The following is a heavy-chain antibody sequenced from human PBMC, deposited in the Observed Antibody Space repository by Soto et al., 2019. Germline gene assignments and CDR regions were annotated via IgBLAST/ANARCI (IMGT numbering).Heavy chain of an antibody. V-gene: IGHV4-31*03. CDR1: RDSISRGDYY. D-gene: IGHD6-6*01. CDR2: VTHSGSS. J-gene: IGHJ4*02. Sequence: QVQLQESGPGLVRPSQTLSLTCTVSRDSISRGDYYWSWIRQHAGKGLGWIGYVTHSGSSFYNPSLQSRVIISVDTSKNQFALKLTPVTAADTAVYYCARTRTDTSSSFDHWGQGTLVTVSS. CDR3: ARTRTDTSSSFDH.